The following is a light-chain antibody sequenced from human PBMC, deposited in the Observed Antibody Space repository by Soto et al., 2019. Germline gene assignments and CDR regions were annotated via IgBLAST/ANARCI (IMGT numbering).Light chain of an antibody. CDR2: DVI. Sequence: QSALTQPHSASGSPGQAVTISGTGTSRDIGGYDFVSWYQQHPGKAPKLLIYDVIKRPSGVPDRFSGSKSGNTASLTVSGLQTDYEADYYCSSYGGSNNLLFGGGTKLTVL. J-gene: IGLJ2*01. CDR1: SRDIGGYDF. V-gene: IGLV2-8*01. CDR3: SSYGGSNNLL.